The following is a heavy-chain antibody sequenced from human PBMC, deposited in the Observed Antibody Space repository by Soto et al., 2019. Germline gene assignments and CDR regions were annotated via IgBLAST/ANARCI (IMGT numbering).Heavy chain of an antibody. CDR3: ANPKTPLDGYKVY. D-gene: IGHD5-12*01. CDR2: ISFSGGST. V-gene: IGHV3-23*01. Sequence: PGGSLRLSCAASGFTFSSYAMTWVRQAPGKELEWVSAISFSGGSTYYADSVKGRFTISRDNSKNTLYLQMNSLRAEDTALYYCANPKTPLDGYKVYWGQGTLFTSPQ. J-gene: IGHJ4*02. CDR1: GFTFSSYA.